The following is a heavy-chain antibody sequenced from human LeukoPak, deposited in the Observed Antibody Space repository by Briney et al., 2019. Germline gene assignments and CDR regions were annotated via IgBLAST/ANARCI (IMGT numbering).Heavy chain of an antibody. CDR1: GFTFSSYS. D-gene: IGHD3-22*01. CDR2: ISSSSSTI. CDR3: ARDESGYYSGDDY. J-gene: IGHJ4*02. V-gene: IGHV3-48*01. Sequence: GGSLRLSCAASGFTFSSYSMNWVRQAPGKGLEWVSYISSSSSTIYYADSVKGRFTIPRDNAKNSLYLQMNSLRAEDTAVYYCARDESGYYSGDDYWGQGTLVTVSS.